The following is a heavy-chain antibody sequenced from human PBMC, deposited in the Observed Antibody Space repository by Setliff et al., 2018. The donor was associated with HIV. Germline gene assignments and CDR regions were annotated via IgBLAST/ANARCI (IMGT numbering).Heavy chain of an antibody. CDR2: IYYSGRV. V-gene: IGHV4-39*07. CDR1: GDSISSSSYY. D-gene: IGHD2-15*01. J-gene: IGHJ3*02. CDR3: ARDCSAGSCYSLGAFDI. Sequence: SETLSLTCSVSGDSISSSSYYWGWIRQPPGKGLEWIGSIYYSGRVNYNPSLKSRLTISVDTSKKQLSLKLSSVTAADTAVYYCARDCSAGSCYSLGAFDIWGQGAMVTVSS.